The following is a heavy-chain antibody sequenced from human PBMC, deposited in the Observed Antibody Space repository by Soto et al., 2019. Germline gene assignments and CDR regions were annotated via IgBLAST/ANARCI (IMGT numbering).Heavy chain of an antibody. J-gene: IGHJ5*02. CDR3: ARHYYDILTGYSWFDP. CDR1: GGSISSYY. CDR2: IYYSGST. Sequence: PSETLSLTCTVSGGSISSYYWSWIRQPPGKGLEWIGYIYYSGSTNYNPSLKSRVTISVDTSKNQFSLKLSSVTAADTAVYYCARHYYDILTGYSWFDPWGQGTLVTVSS. D-gene: IGHD3-9*01. V-gene: IGHV4-59*08.